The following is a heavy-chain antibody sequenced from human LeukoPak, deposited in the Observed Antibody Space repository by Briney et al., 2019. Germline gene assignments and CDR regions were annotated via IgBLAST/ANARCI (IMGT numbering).Heavy chain of an antibody. D-gene: IGHD2-2*01. CDR3: ARTRYCSGISCFYAN. V-gene: IGHV3-23*01. CDR2: INSGSNST. J-gene: IGHJ4*02. CDR1: GFTFSIYA. Sequence: GGSLRLSCAASGFTFSIYAMTWVRQAPGKGLEWVSAINSGSNSTYYADSVKGRFTISRDNSKNTLYLQMSSLKAEDTAVYYCARTRYCSGISCFYANWGQGTLVTVSS.